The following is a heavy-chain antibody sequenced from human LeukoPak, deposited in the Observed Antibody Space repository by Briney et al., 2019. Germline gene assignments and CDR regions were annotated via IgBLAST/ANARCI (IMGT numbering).Heavy chain of an antibody. CDR2: TYYSGST. V-gene: IGHV4-59*01. Sequence: SETLSLTCTVSGGSISSYYWSWIRQPPGKGLEWIGYTYYSGSTNYNPSLKSRVTISVDTSKNQFSLKLSSVTAADTAVYYCARYKMDYGDYYYFDYWGQGTLVTVSS. J-gene: IGHJ4*02. CDR3: ARYKMDYGDYYYFDY. CDR1: GGSISSYY. D-gene: IGHD4-17*01.